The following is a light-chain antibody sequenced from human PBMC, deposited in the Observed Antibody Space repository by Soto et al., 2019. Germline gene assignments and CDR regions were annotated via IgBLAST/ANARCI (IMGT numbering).Light chain of an antibody. CDR2: EDN. V-gene: IGLV6-57*03. Sequence: NFMLTQPHSVSASPGKTVTISCTRSSGSFASNYVQWYQQRPGSAPTTVIYEDNQRTSGVPDRFSGSIDSSSNSAPLTISGLRAEDEADYCGQSYDNAPGSVFGGGTQLTVL. J-gene: IGLJ7*01. CDR3: QSYDNAPGSV. CDR1: SGSFASNY.